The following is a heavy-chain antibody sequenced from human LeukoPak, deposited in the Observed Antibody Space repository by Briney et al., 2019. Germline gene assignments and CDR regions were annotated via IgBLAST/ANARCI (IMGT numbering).Heavy chain of an antibody. CDR3: AKDPSPYNIDWYA. CDR1: GFIFSNYA. CDR2: ISGSGDTT. J-gene: IGHJ4*02. V-gene: IGHV3-23*01. Sequence: GGSLRLSCATSGFIFSNYAMSWVRQAPGKGLEWVSGISGSGDTTYDADSVKGRFTISRDNSKNTLYLQMNSLRAEDTAVYYCAKDPSPYNIDWYAWGERSLGTVSS. D-gene: IGHD6-19*01.